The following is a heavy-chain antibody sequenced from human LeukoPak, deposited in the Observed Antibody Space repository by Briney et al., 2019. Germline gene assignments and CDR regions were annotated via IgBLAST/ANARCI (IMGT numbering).Heavy chain of an antibody. Sequence: PSETLSLTCTVSGGSISSGGYYWSWIRQHPGKGLEWIGYIYYSGSTYYNPSLKSRVTISVDTSKNQFSLKLSSVTAADTAVYFCTFNLGSGSYAFDIWGQGTMVTVSS. CDR3: TFNLGSGSYAFDI. CDR2: IYYSGST. J-gene: IGHJ3*02. V-gene: IGHV4-31*03. CDR1: GGSISSGGYY. D-gene: IGHD3-10*01.